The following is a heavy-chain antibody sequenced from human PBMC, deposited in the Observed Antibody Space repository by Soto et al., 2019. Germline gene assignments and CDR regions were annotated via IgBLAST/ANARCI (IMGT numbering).Heavy chain of an antibody. Sequence: VASVKVSCKASGYTFTGYYIHWVRQAPGQGLEWMGWINPNSGGTSYAQKFQGWVTMTRDTSISTAYMELSRLISDDTAVYYCAGDNCSGGSCYSDARMDVWGQGTTVTVS. CDR3: AGDNCSGGSCYSDARMDV. CDR1: GYTFTGYY. J-gene: IGHJ6*02. CDR2: INPNSGGT. V-gene: IGHV1-2*04. D-gene: IGHD2-15*01.